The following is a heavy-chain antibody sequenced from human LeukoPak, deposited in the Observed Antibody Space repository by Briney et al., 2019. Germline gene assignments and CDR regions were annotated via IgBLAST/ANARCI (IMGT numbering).Heavy chain of an antibody. CDR3: ARDVVGMGGYGAYVGLPLDY. V-gene: IGHV3-21*01. CDR2: ISSSSSYI. D-gene: IGHD5-12*01. Sequence: PGGSLRLSCAASGFTFSSYSMNWVRQAPGKGLEWVSSISSSSSYIYYADSVKGRFTISRDNAKNSLYLQMNSLRAEDTAVYYCARDVVGMGGYGAYVGLPLDYWDQGTLVTVSS. CDR1: GFTFSSYS. J-gene: IGHJ4*02.